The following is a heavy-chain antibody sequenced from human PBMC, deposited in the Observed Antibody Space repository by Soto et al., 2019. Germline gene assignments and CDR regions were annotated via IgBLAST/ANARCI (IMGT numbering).Heavy chain of an antibody. CDR2: IYYSWNT. CDR1: GGSISSGDFS. D-gene: IGHD3-22*01. CDR3: ARATFIRKGYYDVIDYYYFDY. V-gene: IGHV4-30-2*06. J-gene: IGHJ4*02. Sequence: PSETLSLTCAVSGGSISSGDFSWRWIRQSPGKGLELIGYIYYSWNTYYNPSLKSRVTISVDRSKNEFSLRQSSVTAADTAVYYCARATFIRKGYYDVIDYYYFDYWGRGTLFIVS.